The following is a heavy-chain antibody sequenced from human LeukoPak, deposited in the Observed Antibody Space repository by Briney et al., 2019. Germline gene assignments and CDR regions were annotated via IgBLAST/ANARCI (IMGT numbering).Heavy chain of an antibody. Sequence: GGSLRLSCAAAGFTFSSYGMHWVRQAPGKGLEWVAVIWYDGSNKYYADSVKGRFTISRDNSKNTLYLQMNSLRAEDTAVYYCARDQGTNPEYYYYGMDVWGQGTTVTVSS. CDR1: GFTFSSYG. V-gene: IGHV3-33*01. CDR2: IWYDGSNK. J-gene: IGHJ6*02. CDR3: ARDQGTNPEYYYYGMDV. D-gene: IGHD2-8*01.